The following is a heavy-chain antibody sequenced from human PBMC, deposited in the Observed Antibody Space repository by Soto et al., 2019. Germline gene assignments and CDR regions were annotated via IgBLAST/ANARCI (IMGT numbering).Heavy chain of an antibody. CDR1: GYTFTSYA. CDR3: ARDMDCSGGSCYSPFDY. D-gene: IGHD2-15*01. V-gene: IGHV1-3*01. Sequence: ASVKVSCKASGYTFTSYAMHWVRQAPGQRLEWMGWINAGNGNTKYSQKFQGRVTITRDTSASTAYMELSSLRSEDTAVYYCARDMDCSGGSCYSPFDYWGQGTLVTVSS. J-gene: IGHJ4*02. CDR2: INAGNGNT.